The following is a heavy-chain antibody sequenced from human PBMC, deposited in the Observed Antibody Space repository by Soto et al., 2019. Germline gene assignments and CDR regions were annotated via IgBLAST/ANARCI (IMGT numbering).Heavy chain of an antibody. Sequence: SETLSLTCAISGDSVSSNSAAWNWIRQSPSRGLEWLGRTYYRSKWYNDYAVSVKSRITINPDTSKNQFSLQLNSVTPEDTAAYYCARGVKSAIAAAGYGMDVWGQGTTVTVSS. CDR1: GDSVSSNSAA. CDR3: ARGVKSAIAAAGYGMDV. J-gene: IGHJ6*02. V-gene: IGHV6-1*01. CDR2: TYYRSKWYN. D-gene: IGHD6-13*01.